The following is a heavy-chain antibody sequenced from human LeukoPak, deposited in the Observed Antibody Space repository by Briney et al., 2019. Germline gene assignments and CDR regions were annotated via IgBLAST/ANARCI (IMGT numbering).Heavy chain of an antibody. J-gene: IGHJ4*02. D-gene: IGHD1-14*01. Sequence: TGGSLRLSCVASGFTLRIYQVNWVRQAPGKGPEWLSYISTRSDDIYYAESVKGRFAISRDNAKNSLFLQMDNLRDEDTGIYFCARGMPTRTFDLWGQGTLVTVSS. V-gene: IGHV3-21*04. CDR1: GFTLRIYQ. CDR3: ARGMPTRTFDL. CDR2: ISTRSDDI.